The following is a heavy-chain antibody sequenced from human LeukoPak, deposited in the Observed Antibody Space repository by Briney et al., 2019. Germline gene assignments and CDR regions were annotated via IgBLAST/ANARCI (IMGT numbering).Heavy chain of an antibody. V-gene: IGHV3-7*01. CDR1: GFTFSSYW. D-gene: IGHD4-23*01. J-gene: IGHJ4*02. Sequence: GGSLRLSCAASGFTFSSYWMSWVRQAPGKGLEWVANIKQDGSEKYYVDSVKGRFTISRDNAKNSLYLQMNSLRAEDTAVYYCARDPDYGGNLRFDYWGQGTLVTVSS. CDR3: ARDPDYGGNLRFDY. CDR2: IKQDGSEK.